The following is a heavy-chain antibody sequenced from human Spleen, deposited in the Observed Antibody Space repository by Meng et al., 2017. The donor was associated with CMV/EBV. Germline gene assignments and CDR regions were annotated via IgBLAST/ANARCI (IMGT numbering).Heavy chain of an antibody. V-gene: IGHV3-21*01. J-gene: IGHJ6*02. CDR1: GFTFSAYA. Sequence: GESLKISCAASGFTFSAYAMNWVRQAPGKGLEWGSSISSSSTYIYYADSVKGRFTISRDNAKNSLFLQMNSLRAEDTAVYYCAKSWGGMDVWGQGTTVTVSS. CDR3: AKSWGGMDV. CDR2: ISSSSTYI. D-gene: IGHD1-26*01.